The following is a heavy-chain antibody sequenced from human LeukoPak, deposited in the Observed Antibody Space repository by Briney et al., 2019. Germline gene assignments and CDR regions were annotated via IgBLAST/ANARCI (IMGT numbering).Heavy chain of an antibody. J-gene: IGHJ4*02. D-gene: IGHD4-17*01. CDR2: INHSGST. Sequence: SETLSLTCAVYGGSFSGYYWSWIRQPPGKGLEWIGEINHSGSTNYNPSLKSRVTISVGTSKNQFSLKLSSVTAADTAVYYCARGPYSYGDYVEDYWGQGTLVTVSS. CDR1: GGSFSGYY. CDR3: ARGPYSYGDYVEDY. V-gene: IGHV4-34*01.